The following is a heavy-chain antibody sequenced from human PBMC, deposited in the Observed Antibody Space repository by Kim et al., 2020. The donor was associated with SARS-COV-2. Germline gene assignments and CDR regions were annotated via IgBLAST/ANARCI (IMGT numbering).Heavy chain of an antibody. V-gene: IGHV5-51*01. D-gene: IGHD6-13*01. CDR2: IYPGDSDT. J-gene: IGHJ6*02. Sequence: GESLKISCKGSGYSFTSYWIGWVRQMPGKGLEWMGIIYPGDSDTRYSPSFQGQVTISADKSISTVYLQWSSLKASDTAMYYCATGYSSSWYLYGMDVWGQGTTVTVSS. CDR1: GYSFTSYW. CDR3: ATGYSSSWYLYGMDV.